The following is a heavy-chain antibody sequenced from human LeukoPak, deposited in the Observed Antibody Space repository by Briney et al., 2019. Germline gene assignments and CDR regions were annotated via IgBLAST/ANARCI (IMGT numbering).Heavy chain of an antibody. CDR3: ASDPVAVAGTSGANY. J-gene: IGHJ4*02. CDR1: GRSLNDYY. V-gene: IGHV4-34*01. Sequence: SETLSLTCAVYGRSLNDYYWTWIRQPPGKGLEWLGEINHGGGTNDQPSLRSRITMSVDTSKNQFSLQLRSVTAADTAVYYCASDPVAVAGTSGANYGGQGILVTVSS. D-gene: IGHD6-19*01. CDR2: INHGGGT.